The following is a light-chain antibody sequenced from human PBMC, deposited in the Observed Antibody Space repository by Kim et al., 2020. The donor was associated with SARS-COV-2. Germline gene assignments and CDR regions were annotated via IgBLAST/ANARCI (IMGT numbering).Light chain of an antibody. CDR3: CSFAGINTFYV. Sequence: QSALTQPASVSGSPGKSITISCTGTNTDVGRYNRVSWYQQHPGKAPKLLIFDVTQRPSGVSARFSGSKSGNTASLTISGLQAEDEADYYCCSFAGINTFYVFGTGTKVTVL. CDR1: NTDVGRYNR. CDR2: DVT. J-gene: IGLJ1*01. V-gene: IGLV2-23*02.